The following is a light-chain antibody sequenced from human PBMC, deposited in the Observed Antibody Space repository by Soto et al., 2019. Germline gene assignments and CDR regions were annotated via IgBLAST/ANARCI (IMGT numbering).Light chain of an antibody. CDR1: ESVRSY. CDR2: NAS. Sequence: EIVLTQSPGTLSLSPGERATLSCRASESVRSYLAWYQQKPGQAPRLLFYNASKRATGIPARFSGSGSGTDFTLTVSSLEPEDFAIYYCQQRSDWEFTFGPGTRVDIK. CDR3: QQRSDWEFT. J-gene: IGKJ3*01. V-gene: IGKV3-11*01.